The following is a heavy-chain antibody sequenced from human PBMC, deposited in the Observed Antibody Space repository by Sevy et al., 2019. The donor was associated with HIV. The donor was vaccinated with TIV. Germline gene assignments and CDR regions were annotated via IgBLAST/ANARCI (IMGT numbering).Heavy chain of an antibody. CDR1: GFTFNSYA. V-gene: IGHV3-30*18. CDR3: AKDRCTGDVCENYYYALDI. J-gene: IGHJ6*02. CDR2: ISKDGRTK. D-gene: IGHD2-8*02. Sequence: GGSLRLSCAASGFTFNSYAMHWVRQAPGKGLEWVAVISKDGRTKYYAESVKGRFTISRDNHKNTLNLQMNSLRAEDTAEFYCAKDRCTGDVCENYYYALDIWGRGTTVTVSS.